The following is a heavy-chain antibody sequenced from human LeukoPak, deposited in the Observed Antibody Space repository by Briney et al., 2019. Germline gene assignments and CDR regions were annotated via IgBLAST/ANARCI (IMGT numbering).Heavy chain of an antibody. Sequence: GGSLRLSCAASGFTFSGFSMNWVRQAPGKGLEWVSSISSSSSYIYYADSVKGRFTISRDNAKNSLYLQMNSLRAEDTAVYYCASSRTYSSSLYYDYWGQGTLVTVSS. CDR2: ISSSSSYI. J-gene: IGHJ4*02. CDR3: ASSRTYSSSLYYDY. CDR1: GFTFSGFS. V-gene: IGHV3-21*01. D-gene: IGHD6-6*01.